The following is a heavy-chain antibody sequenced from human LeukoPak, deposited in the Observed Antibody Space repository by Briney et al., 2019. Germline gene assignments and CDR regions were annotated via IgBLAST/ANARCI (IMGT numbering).Heavy chain of an antibody. CDR1: GFTFSSYG. D-gene: IGHD4-23*01. CDR2: IYYSGST. Sequence: PGRSLRLSCAASGFTFSSYGMHWLRQPPGKGLEWLGCIYYSGSTIYNPSLKSRVTISVEKSKNQSSLKLSSVTAADTAVYYCARDLGLRYDGNSDAFDIWGQGTMVTVSS. CDR3: ARDLGLRYDGNSDAFDI. V-gene: IGHV4-59*01. J-gene: IGHJ3*02.